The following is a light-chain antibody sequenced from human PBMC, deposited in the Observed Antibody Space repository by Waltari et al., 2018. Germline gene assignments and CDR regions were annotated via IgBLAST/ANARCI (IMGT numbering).Light chain of an antibody. J-gene: IGLJ2*01. CDR3: QSFDTNNHVV. CDR2: EDT. Sequence: NFVLTQPHSVSESPGKTVTISCTGSSDIIASNYVQWYRQRPGSAPTIIIFEDTHRASGVPDRFSASVDTSSKSASLTISGLTTDDEADYFCQSFDTNNHVVFGGGTKLTVL. CDR1: SDIIASNY. V-gene: IGLV6-57*02.